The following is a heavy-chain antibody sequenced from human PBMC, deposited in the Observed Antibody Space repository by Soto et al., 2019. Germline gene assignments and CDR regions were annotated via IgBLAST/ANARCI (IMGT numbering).Heavy chain of an antibody. CDR2: MNPNRGNT. CDR1: GYTFTSYD. CDR3: ARGFDFWSGYYSEDYYYYMDV. D-gene: IGHD3-3*01. V-gene: IGHV1-8*01. J-gene: IGHJ6*03. Sequence: ASVKVSCQASGYTFTSYDINWVRQATGKGLEWMGWMNPNRGNTGYAQKFQGRVTMTRNTSISTAYMEMSSLRSEDTAVYYCARGFDFWSGYYSEDYYYYMDVWGKGTTVTVSS.